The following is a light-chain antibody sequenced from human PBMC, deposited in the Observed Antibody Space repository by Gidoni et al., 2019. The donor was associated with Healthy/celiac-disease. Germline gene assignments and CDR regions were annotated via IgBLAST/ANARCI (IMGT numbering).Light chain of an antibody. Sequence: IQMTQSPSSLSASVGDRVPITCRASQSISSYLNWYQQKPGKAPKLLIYAASSLQSGVPSRFSGSGSGTDFTLTISSLQPEDFATYYCQQSYSTPYTFGQXTKLEIK. CDR1: QSISSY. CDR3: QQSYSTPYT. J-gene: IGKJ2*01. V-gene: IGKV1-39*01. CDR2: AAS.